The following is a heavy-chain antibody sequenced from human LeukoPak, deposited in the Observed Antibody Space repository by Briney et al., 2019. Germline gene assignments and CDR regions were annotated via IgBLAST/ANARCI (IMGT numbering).Heavy chain of an antibody. CDR3: ARDPLYGMDV. Sequence: SETLSLTCTVSGGSISSYYWSWIRQPPGKGLEWIGYTYYSGSTNYNPSLKSRVTISVDTSKNQFSLKLSSVTAADTAVYYCARDPLYGMDVWGQGTTVTVSS. CDR2: TYYSGST. V-gene: IGHV4-59*01. J-gene: IGHJ6*02. CDR1: GGSISSYY.